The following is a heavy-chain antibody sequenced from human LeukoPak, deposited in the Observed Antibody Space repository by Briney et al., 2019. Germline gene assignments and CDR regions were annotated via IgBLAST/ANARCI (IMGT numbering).Heavy chain of an antibody. D-gene: IGHD3-22*01. J-gene: IGHJ4*02. Sequence: SETLSLTCTVSSGSISSYYWSWIRQPPGKGLEWIGEINHSGSTNYNPSLKSRVTISVDTSKNQFSLKLSSVTAADTAVYYCARGTYYYDSSGYPDYFDYWGQGTLVTVSS. CDR3: ARGTYYYDSSGYPDYFDY. CDR1: SGSISSYY. CDR2: INHSGST. V-gene: IGHV4-34*01.